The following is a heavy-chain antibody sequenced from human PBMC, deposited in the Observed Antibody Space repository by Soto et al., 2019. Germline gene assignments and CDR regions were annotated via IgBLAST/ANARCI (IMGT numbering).Heavy chain of an antibody. D-gene: IGHD2-21*02. Sequence: GGSLRLSCAASGFTFRTYNMHWVRQAPGKGLEWVAFISYDGSNKYYADSVRGRFAISRDNSKNTLYLQMNSLRAEDTAMYFCARAMYGGNSGLDYWGQGTLVTVSS. CDR1: GFTFRTYN. CDR2: ISYDGSNK. V-gene: IGHV3-30*09. J-gene: IGHJ4*02. CDR3: ARAMYGGNSGLDY.